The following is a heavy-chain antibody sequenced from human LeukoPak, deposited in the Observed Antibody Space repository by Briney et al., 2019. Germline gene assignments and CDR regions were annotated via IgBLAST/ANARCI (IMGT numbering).Heavy chain of an antibody. J-gene: IGHJ6*03. Sequence: SETLSLTCAVYVGFFRGYYWSWIRQPPEKGLEGIGEIKYSGSTNYNRSLKGRVTISVDTSKSQFSLKLSSVTAADTAVYFCARVGYTYVINDWSRTGLGAYATKNFYHMDVWDKGTTATVSS. D-gene: IGHD5-18*01. CDR2: IKYSGST. V-gene: IGHV4-34*01. CDR3: ARVGYTYVINDWSRTGLGAYATKNFYHMDV. CDR1: VGFFRGYY.